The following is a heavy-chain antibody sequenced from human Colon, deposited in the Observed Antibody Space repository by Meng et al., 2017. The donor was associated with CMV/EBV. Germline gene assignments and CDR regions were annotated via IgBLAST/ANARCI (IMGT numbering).Heavy chain of an antibody. CDR2: IYFSGSS. V-gene: IGHV4-39*02. Sequence: SETLSLTCSVSGASISSSTYYWGWIRQSPGKGLEWIGSIYFSGSSFYNPSLQGQVTISIDTSKSQFSLKVNSVTAADTAVYYCARGRKWLHYYGMDVWGQGTTVTVSS. J-gene: IGHJ6*02. CDR1: GASISSSTYY. D-gene: IGHD5-12*01. CDR3: ARGRKWLHYYGMDV.